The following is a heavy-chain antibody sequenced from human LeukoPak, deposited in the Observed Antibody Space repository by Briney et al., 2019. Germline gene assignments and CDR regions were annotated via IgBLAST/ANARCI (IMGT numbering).Heavy chain of an antibody. D-gene: IGHD6-19*01. V-gene: IGHV3-23*01. CDR3: AKTTTGYSSGRYPGWPVDY. CDR1: GSTFSSYA. CDR2: ISGSGGGT. Sequence: GGSLRLSCAASGSTFSSYAVSWVRQAPGKGLEWVSAISGSGGGTYYADSAKGRFTISRDNSKNTLYLQMNSLSTEDTAVYYCAKTTTGYSSGRYPGWPVDYWGQGTLVTVSS. J-gene: IGHJ4*02.